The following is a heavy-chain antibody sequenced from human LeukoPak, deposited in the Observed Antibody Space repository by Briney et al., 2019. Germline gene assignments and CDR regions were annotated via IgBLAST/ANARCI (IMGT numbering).Heavy chain of an antibody. Sequence: SETLSLTCAVYGGSFSGYYWSWIRQPPGKGLEWIGEINHSGSTNYNPSLKSRVTISVDTSKNQFSLKLSSVTAADTAVYYCARGYNENWFDPWGQGTLVTVSS. V-gene: IGHV4-34*01. D-gene: IGHD5-24*01. J-gene: IGHJ5*02. CDR2: INHSGST. CDR3: ARGYNENWFDP. CDR1: GGSFSGYY.